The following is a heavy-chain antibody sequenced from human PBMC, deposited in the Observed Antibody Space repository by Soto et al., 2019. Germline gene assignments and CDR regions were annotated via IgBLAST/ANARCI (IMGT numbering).Heavy chain of an antibody. V-gene: IGHV4-59*01. CDR1: GGSISSYY. D-gene: IGHD2-15*01. CDR2: IYYSGST. Sequence: SETLSLTCTVSGGSISSYYWSWIRQPPGKGLEWIGYIYYSGSTNYNPSLKSRVTISVDTSKNQFSLKLSSVTAADTAVYYCATRYCSGGSCYSPDAFDIWGQGTMVTVSS. CDR3: ATRYCSGGSCYSPDAFDI. J-gene: IGHJ3*02.